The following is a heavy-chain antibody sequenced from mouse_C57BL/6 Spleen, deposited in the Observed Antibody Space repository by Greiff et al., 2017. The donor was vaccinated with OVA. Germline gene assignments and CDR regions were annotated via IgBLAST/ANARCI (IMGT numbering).Heavy chain of an antibody. CDR3: SRWGTTLVDAMDY. CDR1: GYTFTGYW. D-gene: IGHD5-5*01. J-gene: IGHJ4*01. Sequence: QVQLQQSGAELMKPGASVKLSCKATGYTFTGYWIEWVKQRPGHGLEWIGEILPGSGSTNYNEKFKGKATFSADTSSNTAYMQLSSLTTWDSANYSCSRWGTTLVDAMDYWGQGTSVTVSS. CDR2: ILPGSGST. V-gene: IGHV1-9*01.